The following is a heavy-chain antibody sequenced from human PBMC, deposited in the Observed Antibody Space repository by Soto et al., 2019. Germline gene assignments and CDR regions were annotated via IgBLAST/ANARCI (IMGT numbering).Heavy chain of an antibody. V-gene: IGHV3-21*06. D-gene: IGHD1-26*01. CDR1: GFTFTSSS. CDR3: ARVPSPVGQYYLGMDV. CDR2: ISSSGNFI. Sequence: EVQLVESGGGLVKPGGSLRLSCAASGFTFTSSSINWVRQAPGKGLEWVASISSSGNFIYYADSLKGRLTISRDNTKTSVSLQMTSLRGEDTAIYYCARVPSPVGQYYLGMDVWGQGTTVTVSS. J-gene: IGHJ6*02.